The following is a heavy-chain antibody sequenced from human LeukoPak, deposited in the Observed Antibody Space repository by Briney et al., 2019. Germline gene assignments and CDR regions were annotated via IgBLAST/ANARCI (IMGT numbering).Heavy chain of an antibody. Sequence: PGGSLRLSCAASGFTFSNAWMSWVRQAPGKGLEWVGRIKSKTDGGTTDYAAPVKGRFTISRDDSKNTLYLQMNSLKTEDTAVYYCTTDPAVAGALDAFDIWGQGTMVTVSS. CDR2: IKSKTDGGTT. J-gene: IGHJ3*02. CDR3: TTDPAVAGALDAFDI. CDR1: GFTFSNAW. V-gene: IGHV3-15*01. D-gene: IGHD6-19*01.